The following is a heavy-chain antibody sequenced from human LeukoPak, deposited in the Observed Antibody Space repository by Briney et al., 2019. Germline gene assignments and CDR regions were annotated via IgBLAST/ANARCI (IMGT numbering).Heavy chain of an antibody. J-gene: IGHJ4*02. V-gene: IGHV4-4*02. CDR1: GESISSSNW. CDR3: ARDQGSYLRGVDY. D-gene: IGHD3-16*02. Sequence: SGTLSLTCAVSGESISSSNWWSWVRQRPGKGLEWIGSIYHSGSTYYNPSLKSRVTISVDTSKNQFSLKLSSVTAADTAVYYCARDQGSYLRGVDYWGQGTLVTVSS. CDR2: IYHSGST.